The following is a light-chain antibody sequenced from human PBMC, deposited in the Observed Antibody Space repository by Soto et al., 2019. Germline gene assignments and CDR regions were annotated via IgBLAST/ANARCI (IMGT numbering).Light chain of an antibody. J-gene: IGLJ2*01. V-gene: IGLV1-47*01. Sequence: QPVLTQPPSASGTPGQRVTISCSGSSSNTGSNYVYWYQQLPGTAPKLLIDTNNQRPSGVPDRCSGSKSGTSASLAISGLRSEEEANYYCAAWDDSLSGRVFGGGTKLTVL. CDR2: TNN. CDR3: AAWDDSLSGRV. CDR1: SSNTGSNY.